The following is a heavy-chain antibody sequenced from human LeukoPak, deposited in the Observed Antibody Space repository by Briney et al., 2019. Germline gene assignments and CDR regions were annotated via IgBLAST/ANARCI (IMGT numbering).Heavy chain of an antibody. V-gene: IGHV3-7*01. CDR3: ATDDYGPAGY. D-gene: IGHD4-17*01. Sequence: GGSLRLSCATSGFTFRQYWMSWVRQAPGKGLEWVANMNQDGREKYYVDSVKGRFTISRDNAKNSLYLQMNSLRVEDTAIYYCATDDYGPAGYGGQGTLVIVSS. CDR2: MNQDGREK. J-gene: IGHJ4*02. CDR1: GFTFRQYW.